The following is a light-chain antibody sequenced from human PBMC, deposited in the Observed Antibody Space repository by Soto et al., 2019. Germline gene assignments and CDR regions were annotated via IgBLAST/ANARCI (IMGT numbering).Light chain of an antibody. Sequence: DVQMTQSPSTLSASVGDKITITCRASQSVGRWLAWYQQKPGKAPEVLIHKASTLKYGVPSRFSGSGSGTEFSLTISSLQPDDFATYFCQQYESQSTFGQGTKVDIK. CDR3: QQYESQST. J-gene: IGKJ1*01. V-gene: IGKV1-5*03. CDR2: KAS. CDR1: QSVGRW.